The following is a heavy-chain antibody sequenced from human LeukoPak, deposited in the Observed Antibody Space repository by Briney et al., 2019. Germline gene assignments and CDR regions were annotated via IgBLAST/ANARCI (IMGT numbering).Heavy chain of an antibody. D-gene: IGHD2-2*01. Sequence: GGSLRLSCAASGFTFSSFAMTWVRQAPGKGLEWVSSIRGSGDGTYYANAVKGRFTISRDDSKNTLYLQMNSLRGDDTAVYYCARSLRCSSTSRYGDNWFDPWGQGTLVTVSS. V-gene: IGHV3-23*01. J-gene: IGHJ5*02. CDR1: GFTFSSFA. CDR3: ARSLRCSSTSRYGDNWFDP. CDR2: IRGSGDGT.